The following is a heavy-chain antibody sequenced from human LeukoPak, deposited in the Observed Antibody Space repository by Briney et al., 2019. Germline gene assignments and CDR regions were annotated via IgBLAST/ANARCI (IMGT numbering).Heavy chain of an antibody. CDR2: IIPIFGTA. Sequence: ASVKVSCKASGGTFSSYAISWVRQAPGQGLEWMGGIIPIFGTANYAQKFQGRVTITADESTSTAYMELSSLRSEDTAVYYCARDLSPRFRAFDIWGQGTMVTVSS. CDR3: ARDLSPRFRAFDI. J-gene: IGHJ3*02. CDR1: GGTFSSYA. V-gene: IGHV1-69*13. D-gene: IGHD3-3*01.